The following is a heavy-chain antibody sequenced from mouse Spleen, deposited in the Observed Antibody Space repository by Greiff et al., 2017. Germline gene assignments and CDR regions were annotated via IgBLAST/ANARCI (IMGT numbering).Heavy chain of an antibody. J-gene: IGHJ3*01. CDR1: GFTFSNYW. V-gene: IGHV6-3*01. Sequence: EVQRVESGGGLVQPGGSMKLSCVASGFTFSNYWMNWVRQSPEKGLEWVAQIRLKSDNYATHYAESVKGRFTISRDDSKSSVYLQMNNLRAEDTGIYYCIYGAWFAYWGQGTLVTVSA. D-gene: IGHD1-1*02. CDR2: IRLKSDNYAT. CDR3: IYGAWFAY.